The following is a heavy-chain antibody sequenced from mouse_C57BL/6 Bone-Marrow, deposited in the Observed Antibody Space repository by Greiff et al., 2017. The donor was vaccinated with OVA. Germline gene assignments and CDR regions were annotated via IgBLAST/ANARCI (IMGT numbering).Heavy chain of an antibody. CDR1: GYTFTSYW. D-gene: IGHD1-1*01. J-gene: IGHJ3*01. CDR3: ARSSSSPAWFAY. Sequence: QVQLKQPGAELVKPGASVKMSCKASGYTFTSYWITWVKQRPGQGLEWIGDIYPGSGSTNYNEKFKSKATLTVDTSSSTSYMQLSSLTSEDSAVYYCARSSSSPAWFAYWGQGTLVTVSA. V-gene: IGHV1-55*01. CDR2: IYPGSGST.